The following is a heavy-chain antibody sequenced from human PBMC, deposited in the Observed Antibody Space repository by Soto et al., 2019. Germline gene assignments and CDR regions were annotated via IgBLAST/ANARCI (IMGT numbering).Heavy chain of an antibody. Sequence: QVQLQESGPGLVKPSETLTLTCTVSGGSVNNGNYYWSWIRQPPGKGLEWIGHIYYSGSTNYNPSLKSRVIISIDTSMKQFSLKLRSVTAADTAVYFCARDPGVGLSARWFDPWGQGALVTASS. J-gene: IGHJ5*02. V-gene: IGHV4-61*01. CDR3: ARDPGVGLSARWFDP. CDR2: IYYSGST. D-gene: IGHD2-8*01. CDR1: GGSVNNGNYY.